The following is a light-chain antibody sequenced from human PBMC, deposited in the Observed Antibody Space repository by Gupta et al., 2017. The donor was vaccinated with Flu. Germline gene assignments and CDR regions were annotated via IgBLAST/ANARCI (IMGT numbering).Light chain of an antibody. V-gene: IGKV1-12*01. Sequence: DIQMTQSPSSVSASVGDRVSITCRASQGVSRCLAWYQQKPGKAPNLLINAASSLQSGVPLRFSGSGSGTEFTLTISSLQPEDFATYFCQQAYSFPLTFGQGTRLEIK. J-gene: IGKJ5*01. CDR2: AAS. CDR3: QQAYSFPLT. CDR1: QGVSRC.